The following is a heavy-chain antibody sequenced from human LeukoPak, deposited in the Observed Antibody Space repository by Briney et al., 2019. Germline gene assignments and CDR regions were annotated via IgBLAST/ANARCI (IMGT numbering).Heavy chain of an antibody. CDR1: GFTFSSYA. J-gene: IGHJ4*02. V-gene: IGHV3-64*01. D-gene: IGHD3-22*01. CDR3: ARVPHYYDSSGYFSVPYFDY. CDR2: ISSNGGST. Sequence: GGSLRLSCAASGFTFSSYAMHWVRQAPGKGLEYVSAISSNGGSTYYANSVKGRFTISRDNSENTLYLQMGSLRAEDMAVYYCARVPHYYDSSGYFSVPYFDYWGQGTLVTVSS.